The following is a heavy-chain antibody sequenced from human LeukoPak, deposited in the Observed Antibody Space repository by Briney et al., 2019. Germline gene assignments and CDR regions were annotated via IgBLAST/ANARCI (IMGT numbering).Heavy chain of an antibody. D-gene: IGHD4-11*01. CDR3: AKDAQRGFDYSNSLES. CDR2: IWSDGTQK. V-gene: IGHV3-33*06. CDR1: GFTYSHYG. Sequence: GGSLILSCAASGFTYSHYGMHWVRPAPGKGLEWVAVIWSDGTQKYYGDAVKGRFTISRDNSMKTLFLQMNSLRGDDTAVYYCAKDAQRGFDYSNSLESWGQGTLVTVSS. J-gene: IGHJ5*01.